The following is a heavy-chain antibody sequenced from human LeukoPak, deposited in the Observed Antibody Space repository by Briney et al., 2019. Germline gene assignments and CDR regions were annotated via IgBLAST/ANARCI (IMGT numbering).Heavy chain of an antibody. D-gene: IGHD3-22*01. J-gene: IGHJ4*02. Sequence: PSETLSLTCTVSGGSISSYYWSWIRQPAGKGLEWIGRIYTSGSTNYNPSLKSRVTMPVDTSKNQFSLKLSSVTAADTAVYHCARATYYYDSSGYVLVDYWGQGTLVTVSS. V-gene: IGHV4-4*07. CDR1: GGSISSYY. CDR3: ARATYYYDSSGYVLVDY. CDR2: IYTSGST.